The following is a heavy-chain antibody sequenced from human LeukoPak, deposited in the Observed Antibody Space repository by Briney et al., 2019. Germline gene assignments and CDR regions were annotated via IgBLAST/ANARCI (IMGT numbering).Heavy chain of an antibody. CDR2: IYYSGST. CDR3: ARIPEINYYDSSGPATNWFDP. CDR1: GFTFSSYS. V-gene: IGHV4-59*08. J-gene: IGHJ5*02. D-gene: IGHD3-22*01. Sequence: GSLRLSCAASGFTFSSYSMNWIRQPAGKGLEWIGYIYYSGSTNYNPSLKSRVTISVDTSKNQFSLKLSSVTAADTAVYYCARIPEINYYDSSGPATNWFDPWGQGTLVTVSS.